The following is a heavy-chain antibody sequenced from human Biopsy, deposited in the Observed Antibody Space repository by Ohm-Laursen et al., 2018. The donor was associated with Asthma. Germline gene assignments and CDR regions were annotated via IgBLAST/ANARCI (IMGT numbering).Heavy chain of an antibody. CDR2: IAVGGGKT. Sequence: SVKVSCKPSGFTFYNSAVQWARQARGQGREWMGLIAVGGGKTIYAQSFQDRVTFTRDLSTGTASMELSSPRTEDTTVYYCAAATVIVSAAVAGYHYYYNMDVWGQGTTVIVSS. V-gene: IGHV1-58*01. J-gene: IGHJ6*02. CDR1: GFTFYNSA. D-gene: IGHD3-22*01. CDR3: AAATVIVSAAVAGYHYYYNMDV.